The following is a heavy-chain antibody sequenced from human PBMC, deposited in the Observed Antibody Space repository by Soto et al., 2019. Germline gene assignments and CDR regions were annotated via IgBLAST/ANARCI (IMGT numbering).Heavy chain of an antibody. J-gene: IGHJ6*03. D-gene: IGHD3-22*01. CDR2: AGGSTSYT. V-gene: IGHV3-21*06. CDR1: GFTFSSYS. CDR3: ARSQAQITTYYFYMDV. Sequence: EVQLVESGGGLVKPGGSLRLSCAASGFTFSSYSMSWVRQAPGKGLEWVSSAGGSTSYTYYADSVKGRFTISRDNAKNSLYLQMNSLRAEDTAVYYCARSQAQITTYYFYMDVWGKGTTVTVSS.